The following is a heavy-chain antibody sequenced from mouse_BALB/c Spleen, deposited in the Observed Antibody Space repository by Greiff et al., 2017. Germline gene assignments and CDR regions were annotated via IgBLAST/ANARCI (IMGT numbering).Heavy chain of an antibody. Sequence: QVQLQQPGAELVRPGASVKLSCKASGYTFTSYWINWVKQRPGQGLEWIGNIYPSDSYTNYNQKFKDKATLTVDKSSSTAYMQLSSPTSEDSAVYYCTRSVGNYYAMDYWGQGTSVTVSS. V-gene: IGHV1-69*02. CDR3: TRSVGNYYAMDY. CDR1: GYTFTSYW. CDR2: IYPSDSYT. J-gene: IGHJ4*01. D-gene: IGHD2-1*01.